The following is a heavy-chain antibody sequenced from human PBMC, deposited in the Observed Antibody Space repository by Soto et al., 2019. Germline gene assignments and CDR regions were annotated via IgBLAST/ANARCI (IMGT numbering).Heavy chain of an antibody. CDR2: ISVHTGDT. CDR3: ARARAEYSSSFSYYFDS. CDR1: GYTFATYG. V-gene: IGHV1-18*01. Sequence: ASVKVSCKASGYTFATYGITWVRQAPGQGLEWVAWISVHTGDTKYAQRLQGRVTLTTDTFTTTAYMELRGLTSDDTAIYYCARARAEYSSSFSYYFDSWGQGTLVTVSS. J-gene: IGHJ4*02. D-gene: IGHD6-6*01.